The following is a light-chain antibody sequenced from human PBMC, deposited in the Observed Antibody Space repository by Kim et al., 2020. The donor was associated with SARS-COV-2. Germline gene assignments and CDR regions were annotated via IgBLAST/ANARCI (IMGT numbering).Light chain of an antibody. CDR2: AAS. CDR1: QGIISW. CDR3: QQAKIFPQT. V-gene: IGKV1-12*01. Sequence: GSVGDRVTSPCRASQGIISWLAWYQQNPGKAPKLLISAASSLQSGVPSRFSGSGSGTDFALIISSLQPEDFATYYCQQAKIFPQTFGGGTKVDIK. J-gene: IGKJ4*01.